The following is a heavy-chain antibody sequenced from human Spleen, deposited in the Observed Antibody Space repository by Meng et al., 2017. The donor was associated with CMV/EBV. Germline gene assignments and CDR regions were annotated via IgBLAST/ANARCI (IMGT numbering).Heavy chain of an antibody. CDR1: GFTFSSYW. D-gene: IGHD4-17*01. J-gene: IGHJ4*02. CDR2: IKQDGSEK. CDR3: ARDFRRGDYGAGY. V-gene: IGHV3-7*01. Sequence: GESLKISCAASGFTFSSYWMSWVRQAPGKGLEWVANIKQDGSEKYYVDSVKGRFTISRDNAKNSLYLQMNSLRAEDTAVYYCARDFRRGDYGAGYWGQGTLVTVSS.